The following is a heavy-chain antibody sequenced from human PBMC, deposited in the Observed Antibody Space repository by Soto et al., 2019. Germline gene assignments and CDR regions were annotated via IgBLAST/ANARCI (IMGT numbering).Heavy chain of an antibody. V-gene: IGHV3-23*01. CDR3: AKDLFPTSGQRFFFES. CDR1: GFTFSTYA. J-gene: IGHJ4*02. CDR2: ILHDETP. Sequence: LRLSCAASGFTFSTYAMTWVRQAPGRGLEWVSTILHDETPFYTDSVKGRFTISRDNVRGTLYLQMNGLRVEDAALYFCAKDLFPTSGQRFFFESWGQGSLVTVSS. D-gene: IGHD2-21*01.